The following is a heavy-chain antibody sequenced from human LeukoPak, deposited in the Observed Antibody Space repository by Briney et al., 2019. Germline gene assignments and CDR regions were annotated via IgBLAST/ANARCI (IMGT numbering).Heavy chain of an antibody. V-gene: IGHV1-69*01. J-gene: IGHJ4*02. CDR1: GGTFSSYA. CDR3: ARDQGIAAAFDY. D-gene: IGHD6-25*01. CDR2: IIPIFGTA. Sequence: ASVKVSCKASGGTFSSYAISWVRQAPGQGPEWMGGIIPIFGTANYAQKFQGRVTITADESTSTAYMELSSLRSEDTAVYYCARDQGIAAAFDYWGQGTLVTVSS.